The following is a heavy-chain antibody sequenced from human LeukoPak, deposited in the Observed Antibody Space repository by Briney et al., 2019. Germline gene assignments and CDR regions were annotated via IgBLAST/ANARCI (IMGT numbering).Heavy chain of an antibody. D-gene: IGHD2-2*01. V-gene: IGHV4-59*01. CDR2: IYFSGST. Sequence: SETLSLTCTASGGSFSSYYWAWIRQPPGKGLEWIGYIYFSGSTSYNPSLKSRVTISVDTANNQFSLKLSFVTAADTAVYYCARESPRDALLDYWGQGTLVTVSS. CDR1: GGSFSSYY. CDR3: ARESPRDALLDY. J-gene: IGHJ4*02.